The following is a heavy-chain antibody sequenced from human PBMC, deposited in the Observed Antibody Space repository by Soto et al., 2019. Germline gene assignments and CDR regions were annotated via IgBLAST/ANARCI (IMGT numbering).Heavy chain of an antibody. CDR2: IYSGGST. D-gene: IGHD2-15*01. V-gene: IGHV3-66*01. Sequence: GGSLRLSCAASGFTVSSNYMSWVRQAPGKGLEWVSVIYSGGSTYYAESVKGRFTISRDNSKNTLYLQMNSLRAEDTAVYYCARDLGSGGYVEHGGAFDIWGQGTMVTVSS. CDR3: ARDLGSGGYVEHGGAFDI. J-gene: IGHJ3*02. CDR1: GFTVSSNY.